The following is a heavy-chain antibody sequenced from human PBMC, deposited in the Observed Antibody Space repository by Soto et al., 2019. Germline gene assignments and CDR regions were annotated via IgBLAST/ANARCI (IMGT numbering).Heavy chain of an antibody. V-gene: IGHV1-2*04. D-gene: IGHD3-10*01. CDR1: GYIFIGYY. Sequence: ASVKVSCKASGYIFIGYYIHWVRQAPGQGLEWMGWINPDSGGTKYAQNFQGLITMTRDTSISTVHLELSRLRSDDTAVYYCARAICCGSGTSFDYWGQ. CDR3: ARAICCGSGTSFDY. J-gene: IGHJ4*02. CDR2: INPDSGGT.